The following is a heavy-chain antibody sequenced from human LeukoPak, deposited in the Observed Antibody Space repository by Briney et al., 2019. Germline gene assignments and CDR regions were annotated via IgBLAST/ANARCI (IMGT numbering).Heavy chain of an antibody. CDR2: ISYDGSNK. CDR1: GFTFSSYG. V-gene: IGHV3-30*18. J-gene: IGHJ4*02. Sequence: GGSLRLSCAASGFTFSSYGMHWVRQAPGKGLGWVAVISYDGSNKYYADSVKGRFTISRDNSKNTLYLQMNSLRAEDTAVYYCAKEEMYYYDSSGPDYWGQGTLVTVSS. D-gene: IGHD3-22*01. CDR3: AKEEMYYYDSSGPDY.